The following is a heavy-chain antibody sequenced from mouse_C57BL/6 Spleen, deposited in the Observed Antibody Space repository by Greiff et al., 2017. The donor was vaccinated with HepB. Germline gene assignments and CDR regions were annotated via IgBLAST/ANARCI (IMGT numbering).Heavy chain of an antibody. J-gene: IGHJ4*01. CDR1: GYTFTSYT. CDR2: INPSSGYT. D-gene: IGHD1-1*01. Sequence: QVQLQQSGAELARPGASVKMSCKASGYTFTSYTMHWVKQSPGQGLEWIGYINPSSGYTKYNQKFKDRATLTADKSSSTAYMQLSSLTSEDAAVYYCAELLRYYAMDYWGQGTSVTVSS. V-gene: IGHV1-4*01. CDR3: AELLRYYAMDY.